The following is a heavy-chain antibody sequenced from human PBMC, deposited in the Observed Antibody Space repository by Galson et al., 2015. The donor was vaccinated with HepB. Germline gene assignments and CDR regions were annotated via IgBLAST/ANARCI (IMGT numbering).Heavy chain of an antibody. V-gene: IGHV1-69*08. CDR2: IIPIIDKP. J-gene: IGHJ6*02. D-gene: IGHD5-18*01. CDR3: AREGGYTNYYYGMDV. Sequence: SVKVSCKASGGTFNRHTINWVRQAPGQGLEWMGRIIPIIDKPNYAQKFQGRVTITVDKSTSTAYMELSSVTAADTALYYCAREGGYTNYYYGMDVWGQGTTVIVSS. CDR1: GGTFNRHT.